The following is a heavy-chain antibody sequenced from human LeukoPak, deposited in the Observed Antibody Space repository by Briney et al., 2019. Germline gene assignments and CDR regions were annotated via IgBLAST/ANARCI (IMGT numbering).Heavy chain of an antibody. V-gene: IGHV4-39*01. Sequence: SETLSLTCTVSGGPISSSSYYWRWIRQPPGKGLEWIGSIYYSGSTYYNPSLKIRVTLSVDTSKNQFSLKLSSVTAADTAVYYCARRLAGTEDYWGQGTLVTVSS. CDR1: GGPISSSSYY. CDR3: ARRLAGTEDY. D-gene: IGHD6-13*01. CDR2: IYYSGST. J-gene: IGHJ4*02.